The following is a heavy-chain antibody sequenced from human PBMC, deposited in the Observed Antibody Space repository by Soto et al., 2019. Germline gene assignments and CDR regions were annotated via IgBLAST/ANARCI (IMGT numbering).Heavy chain of an antibody. J-gene: IGHJ4*02. CDR1: GYTFTSYY. CDR2: ISASGGST. D-gene: IGHD2-15*01. Sequence: ASVKVSCKASGYTFTSYYMHWVRQAPGQGLEWMGIISASGGSTSYAQKLQGRVTMTRDTSTSTAYMELRSLRSDDTAVYYCARANHEFLVYFDYWGQGTLVTVSS. V-gene: IGHV1-46*01. CDR3: ARANHEFLVYFDY.